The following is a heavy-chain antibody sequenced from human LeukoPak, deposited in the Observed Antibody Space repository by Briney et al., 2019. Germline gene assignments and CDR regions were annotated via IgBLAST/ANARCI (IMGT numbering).Heavy chain of an antibody. CDR2: INTGNGDT. J-gene: IGHJ4*02. CDR3: ARDESD. Sequence: ASVKVSCKPSGYTFTRNPIHWVRQAPGQSLEWVAWINTGNGDTKCSQKFQGRVSITRDKSASTVYMELASLRFEDTAVYFCARDESDWGQGTLVIVSS. V-gene: IGHV1-3*04. CDR1: GYTFTRNP.